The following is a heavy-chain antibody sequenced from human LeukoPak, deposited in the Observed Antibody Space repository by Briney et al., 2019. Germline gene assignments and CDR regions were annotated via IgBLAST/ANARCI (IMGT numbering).Heavy chain of an antibody. Sequence: GGSLRLSCAASGFXFSDYAIHWVRQAPGKGLEYVSAISSNGVRIYYANSVKGRFTISRDNSKNTLYLQMGSLRAEDMGVYYCARGHFSTFGYWGQGTLVTVSS. J-gene: IGHJ4*02. CDR2: ISSNGVRI. D-gene: IGHD2/OR15-2a*01. V-gene: IGHV3-64*01. CDR1: GFXFSDYA. CDR3: ARGHFSTFGY.